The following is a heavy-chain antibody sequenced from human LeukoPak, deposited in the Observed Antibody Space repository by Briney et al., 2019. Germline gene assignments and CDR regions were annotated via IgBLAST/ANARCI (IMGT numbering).Heavy chain of an antibody. Sequence: ASVKVSCKASGYSFTGYYMHWVRQAPGQGLEWMGWINPNSGGTNYAQKFQGRVTMTRDTSISTAYMELSRLSSDDTAVYYCARGLGEAAAVPSYWGQGTLVTVSS. CDR2: INPNSGGT. J-gene: IGHJ4*02. V-gene: IGHV1-2*02. D-gene: IGHD6-13*01. CDR3: ARGLGEAAAVPSY. CDR1: GYSFTGYY.